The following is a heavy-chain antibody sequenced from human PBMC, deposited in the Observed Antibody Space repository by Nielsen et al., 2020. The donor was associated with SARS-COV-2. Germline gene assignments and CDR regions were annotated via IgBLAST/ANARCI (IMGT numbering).Heavy chain of an antibody. CDR1: GFTFSDFY. V-gene: IGHV3-11*01. CDR2: ISRTATSI. CDR3: AKDMGRVVLRVHQLKGPFDY. J-gene: IGHJ4*02. D-gene: IGHD2-21*01. Sequence: GGSLRLSCATSGFTFSDFYMSWIRQTPGKGLEWISYISRTATSIFYADSVKGRFTISRDNAKNSLYLQMNSLRAEDTAFYFCAKDMGRVVLRVHQLKGPFDYWGQGTLVTVSS.